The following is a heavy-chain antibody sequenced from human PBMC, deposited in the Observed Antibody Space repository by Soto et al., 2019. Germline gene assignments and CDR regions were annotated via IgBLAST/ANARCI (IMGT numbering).Heavy chain of an antibody. D-gene: IGHD1-7*01. V-gene: IGHV4-4*02. Sequence: SETLSLTFAVSGGSFTSNNWWTWVRPPPGQGLEWIGEIYRTGSTNYNPSLKSRVTISLDKSENQFSLKVTSLTAADTAVYYCASRDPGTSVDYWGQGTLVTVSS. CDR1: GGSFTSNNW. CDR2: IYRTGST. CDR3: ASRDPGTSVDY. J-gene: IGHJ4*02.